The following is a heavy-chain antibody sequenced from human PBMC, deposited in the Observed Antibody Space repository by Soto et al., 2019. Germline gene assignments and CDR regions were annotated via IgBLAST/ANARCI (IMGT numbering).Heavy chain of an antibody. V-gene: IGHV6-1*01. D-gene: IGHD4-17*01. Sequence: SQTLSLTCVISGDSVSSNSAAWNWIRQSPSRGLEWLGRTYYRSKWYNDYAVSVKSRITINPDTSKNQFSLQLNSVTPEDTAVYYCARDSNYYGGNSYYYYGMDVWGQGTTVTVS. CDR1: GDSVSSNSAA. CDR3: ARDSNYYGGNSYYYYGMDV. CDR2: TYYRSKWYN. J-gene: IGHJ6*02.